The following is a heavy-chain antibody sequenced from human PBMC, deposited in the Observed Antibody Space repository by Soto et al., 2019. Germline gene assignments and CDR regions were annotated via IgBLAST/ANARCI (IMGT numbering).Heavy chain of an antibody. CDR2: IIPIFGAQ. Sequence: QVQLVQSGAEVKKPGSSVKVSCKASGGSFSSYAISWVRQAPVQGLEWMGGIIPIFGAQTYAQKFQGRVTIIADKSTSPAYMELSSLRSEDTALYYCARAGPVSGNHAFDIWGQGTLVTVSS. V-gene: IGHV1-69*06. CDR3: ARAGPVSGNHAFDI. CDR1: GGSFSSYA. D-gene: IGHD6-19*01. J-gene: IGHJ3*02.